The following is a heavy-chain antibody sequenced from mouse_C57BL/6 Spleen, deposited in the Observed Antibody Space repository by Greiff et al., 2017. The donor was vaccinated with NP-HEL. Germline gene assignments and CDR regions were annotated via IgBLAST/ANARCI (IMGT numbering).Heavy chain of an antibody. CDR1: GYTFTSYW. V-gene: IGHV1-64*01. CDR2: INPNSGST. J-gene: IGHJ1*03. CDR3: ARGYYYGSSLYWYFDV. D-gene: IGHD1-1*01. Sequence: QVQLQQPGAELVKPGASVKLSCKASGYTFTSYWMHWVKQRPGQGLEWIGMINPNSGSTNYNEKFKSKATLTVDKSSSTAYMQLSSLTSEDSAVYYCARGYYYGSSLYWYFDVWGTGTTVTVAS.